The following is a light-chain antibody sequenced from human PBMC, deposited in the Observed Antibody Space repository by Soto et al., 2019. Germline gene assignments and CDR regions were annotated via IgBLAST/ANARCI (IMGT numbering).Light chain of an antibody. CDR1: QSVLYSSNNKNY. CDR2: WAS. Sequence: DIVMTQSPDSLAVSLGERATINCKSSQSVLYSSNNKNYLAWYQQKPGQPPKLLIYWASTRESGFPDRFSGSGSGPDFTLTISSLQAEDVAVYYCQQYYTTPYTFGQGTKLEIK. J-gene: IGKJ2*01. CDR3: QQYYTTPYT. V-gene: IGKV4-1*01.